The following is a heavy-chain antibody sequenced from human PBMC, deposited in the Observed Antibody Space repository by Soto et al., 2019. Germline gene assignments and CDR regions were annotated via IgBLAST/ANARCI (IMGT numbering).Heavy chain of an antibody. CDR3: AKEIRWGGGMDV. CDR1: GFTFDDYA. Sequence: EVQLVESGGGLVQPGRSLRLSCAASGFTFDDYAMHWVRQAPGKGLEWVSGISWNSGSIGYADSVKGRFTISRDNAKNSLYLQMNSLRAEDTALYYCAKEIRWGGGMDVGGQGTTVTVSS. J-gene: IGHJ6*02. D-gene: IGHD3-10*01. V-gene: IGHV3-9*01. CDR2: ISWNSGSI.